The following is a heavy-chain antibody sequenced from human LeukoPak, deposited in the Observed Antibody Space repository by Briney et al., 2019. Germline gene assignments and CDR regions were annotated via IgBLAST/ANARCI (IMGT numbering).Heavy chain of an antibody. J-gene: IGHJ4*02. D-gene: IGHD1-26*01. CDR2: IYTSGIT. CDR1: GFTVSSNF. CDR3: AREDAGGTYSFDY. Sequence: PGGSLRLSCAVSGFTVSSNFMSWVRQAPGKGPEWVSVIYTSGITYYADSVRSRFTISRDNSKNTLYLQMDSLTAEDTAVYYCAREDAGGTYSFDYWGQGTLVTVSS. V-gene: IGHV3-66*01.